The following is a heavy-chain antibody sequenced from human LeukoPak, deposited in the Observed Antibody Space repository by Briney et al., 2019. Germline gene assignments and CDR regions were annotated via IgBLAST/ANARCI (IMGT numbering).Heavy chain of an antibody. Sequence: GGSLRLSCAASGFTVSDYWMTWVRQAPGKGLEWVAPVKQDGSEKYYVDSVKGRFTISRDNAKNSLSLQMNSLRAEDTAMYYCARRYCVGGSCYTVIDHWGQGTLVTVSS. CDR1: GFTVSDYW. CDR2: VKQDGSEK. D-gene: IGHD2-15*01. V-gene: IGHV3-7*01. J-gene: IGHJ4*02. CDR3: ARRYCVGGSCYTVIDH.